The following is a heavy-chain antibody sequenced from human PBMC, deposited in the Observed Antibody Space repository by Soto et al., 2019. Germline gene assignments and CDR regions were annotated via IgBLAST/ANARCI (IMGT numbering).Heavy chain of an antibody. J-gene: IGHJ6*03. V-gene: IGHV4-34*01. CDR2: INHSGST. Sequence: SETLSLTCAVYGGSFSGYYWSWIRQPPGKGLEWIGEINHSGSTNYNPSLKSRVTISVDTSKNQFSLKLSSVTAADTAVYYCARGSRGGSGTNYYYYMDVWGKGTTVTVSS. CDR1: GGSFSGYY. CDR3: ARGSRGGSGTNYYYYMDV. D-gene: IGHD3-10*01.